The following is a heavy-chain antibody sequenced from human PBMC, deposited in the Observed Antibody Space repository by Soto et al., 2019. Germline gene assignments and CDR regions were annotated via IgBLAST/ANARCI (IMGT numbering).Heavy chain of an antibody. J-gene: IGHJ5*02. CDR1: GYTFTSYG. V-gene: IGHV1-18*01. CDR2: ISAYTGNT. D-gene: IGHD2-2*01. Sequence: QVQLVQSGAEVKKPGASVKVSCKASGYTFTSYGISWVRQAPGQGLEWMGWISAYTGNTNYAQKLQGRVTMTTDTSTSTSYMALSSTRPVDTAVYHCARGGIEYRISPSCLHCFDPWGQGTLVTVSS. CDR3: ARGGIEYRISPSCLHCFDP.